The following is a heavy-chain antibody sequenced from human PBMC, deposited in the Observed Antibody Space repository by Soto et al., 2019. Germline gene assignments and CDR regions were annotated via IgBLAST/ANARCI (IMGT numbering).Heavy chain of an antibody. CDR3: ARDHYDFWSGYYYFDY. CDR1: GFTFSSYW. J-gene: IGHJ4*02. Sequence: GGSLRLSCAASGFTFSSYWMSWVRQAPGKGLEWVANIKQDGSGKYYVDSVKGRFTISRDNAKNSLYLQMNSLRAEDTAVYYCARDHYDFWSGYYYFDYWGQGTLVTVSS. CDR2: IKQDGSGK. V-gene: IGHV3-7*01. D-gene: IGHD3-3*01.